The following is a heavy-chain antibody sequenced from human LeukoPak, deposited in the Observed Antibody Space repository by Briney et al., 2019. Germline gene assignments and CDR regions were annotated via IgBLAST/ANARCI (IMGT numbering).Heavy chain of an antibody. J-gene: IGHJ4*02. V-gene: IGHV3-9*01. D-gene: IGHD6-19*01. CDR3: AKGGVAVSGTPNQGYLDY. CDR1: GFTFNGFA. Sequence: GGSLRLSCVASGFTFNGFAMHWVRLTPGKGLEWVSGISWNSGLIAYADSVKGRFTISRDNAKNSLYLQMNSLRAEDTALYYCAKGGVAVSGTPNQGYLDYWGQGTLVTVSS. CDR2: ISWNSGLI.